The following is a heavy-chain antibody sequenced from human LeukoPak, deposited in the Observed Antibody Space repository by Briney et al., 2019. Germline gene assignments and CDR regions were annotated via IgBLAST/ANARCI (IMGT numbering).Heavy chain of an antibody. CDR1: GGSSSGYY. J-gene: IGHJ4*02. CDR3: ARARPKYYDYVLGSYRYYFDY. V-gene: IGHV4-34*01. Sequence: PSETLSLTCAVYGGSSSGYYWSWIRQPPGKGLEWIGEINHSGSTNYNPSLKSRVTISVDTSKNQFSLKLSSVTAADTAVYYCARARPKYYDYVLGSYRYYFDYRGQGTLVTVSS. D-gene: IGHD3-16*02. CDR2: INHSGST.